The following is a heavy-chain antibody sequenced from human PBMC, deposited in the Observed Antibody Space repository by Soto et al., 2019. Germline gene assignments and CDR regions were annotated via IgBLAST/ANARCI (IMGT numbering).Heavy chain of an antibody. D-gene: IGHD1-26*01. CDR2: IFYSGNT. V-gene: IGHV4-61*01. Sequence: SEALSPTCSVSVDSVSSGSYYWSWVRQPPGKGLEWIGYIFYSGNTNYNPSLQSRVTISVDTSKNQFSLKLRSVTAADTAMHYCARHYSGSYYSHSFDPWGQGTLPTDS. CDR3: ARHYSGSYYSHSFDP. J-gene: IGHJ5*02. CDR1: VDSVSSGSYY.